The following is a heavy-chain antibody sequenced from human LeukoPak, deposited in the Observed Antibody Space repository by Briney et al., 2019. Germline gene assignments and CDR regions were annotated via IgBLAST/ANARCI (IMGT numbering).Heavy chain of an antibody. J-gene: IGHJ1*01. V-gene: IGHV4-59*01. CDR2: IYHSGST. D-gene: IGHD6-6*01. CDR3: ARGGAARLHFQN. Sequence: SETLSLTCTVSGGSISRNYWSWIRQPPGKGLEWIGYIYHSGSTNYNPSLQSRVTISVDTSKNQFSLNLNSVTAADTAVYYCARGGAARLHFQNWGQGTLVTVSS. CDR1: GGSISRNY.